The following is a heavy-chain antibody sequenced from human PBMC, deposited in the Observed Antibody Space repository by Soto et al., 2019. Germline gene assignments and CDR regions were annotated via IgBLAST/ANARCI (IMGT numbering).Heavy chain of an antibody. Sequence: EVQLVESGGGLVHPGGSLRLSCAASGFTFSTYWMYWVRQAPGKGLVWVSRINNGGSSTIYADSVKGRFTVSRDNAKNTLYLQMNSLRAEDTALYCCAKSGSSYGYEGGMVVWGQGTTVTVSS. D-gene: IGHD5-18*01. J-gene: IGHJ6*02. CDR1: GFTFSTYW. CDR2: INNGGSST. V-gene: IGHV3-74*01. CDR3: AKSGSSYGYEGGMVV.